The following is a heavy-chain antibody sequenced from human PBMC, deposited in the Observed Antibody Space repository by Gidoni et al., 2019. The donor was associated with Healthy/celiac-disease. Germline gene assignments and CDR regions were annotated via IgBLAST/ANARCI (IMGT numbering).Heavy chain of an antibody. J-gene: IGHJ6*02. Sequence: QVQLVQSGAEVKKPGSSVKVSCKASGGTFSSYAISWVRQAPGQGLEWMGGIIPIFGTANYAQKFQGRVTITADESTSTAYMELSSLRSEDTAVYYCASGGAGGSLTTPHYYGMDVWGQGTTVTVSS. CDR2: IIPIFGTA. CDR1: GGTFSSYA. CDR3: ASGGAGGSLTTPHYYGMDV. D-gene: IGHD2-15*01. V-gene: IGHV1-69*01.